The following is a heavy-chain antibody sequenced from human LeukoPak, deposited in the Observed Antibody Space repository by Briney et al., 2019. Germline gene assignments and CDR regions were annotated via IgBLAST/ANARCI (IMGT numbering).Heavy chain of an antibody. D-gene: IGHD7-27*01. CDR3: ARLHWGSGGSGSFDY. CDR2: ISYSGTT. Sequence: SETLSLTCTVSGDCISSSVYYWDWIRQPPGKGLEWIATISYSGTTYYNPSLKSRVTISVDTSKNQFSLKLRSVTAADTAVFYCARLHWGSGGSGSFDYWGQGTLVTVSS. J-gene: IGHJ4*02. CDR1: GDCISSSVYY. V-gene: IGHV4-39*01.